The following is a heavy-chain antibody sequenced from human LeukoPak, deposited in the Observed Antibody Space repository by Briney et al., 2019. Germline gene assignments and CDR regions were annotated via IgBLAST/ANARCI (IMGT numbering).Heavy chain of an antibody. V-gene: IGHV3-53*01. CDR3: AGVPYGHFVDY. CDR1: GFTLSSNN. J-gene: IGHJ4*02. D-gene: IGHD2-21*01. CDR2: IYSGGST. Sequence: PGGSLRLSCAASGFTLSSNNMSWVRQAPGKGLEWVSLIYSGGSTYYSDYATGRFTISRDNSKNTLYLQMNSLRAEDTAVYYCAGVPYGHFVDYWGQGTLVTVSS.